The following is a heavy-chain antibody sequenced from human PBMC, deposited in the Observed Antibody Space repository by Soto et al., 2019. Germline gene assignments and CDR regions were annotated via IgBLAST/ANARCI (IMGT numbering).Heavy chain of an antibody. D-gene: IGHD3-22*01. J-gene: IGHJ3*02. CDR2: ISGSGYNT. CDR1: RFTFSTYG. CDR3: VKQLLSLRVVADAFDI. V-gene: IGHV3-23*01. Sequence: EVQLLESGGTVVQPGGSLRLSCAASRFTFSTYGVSWVRQAPGKGLEWVSSISGSGYNTFYADSVKGRFTISRDNSNNTVHLLMNNLRADDTALYYCVKQLLSLRVVADAFDIWGQGTMVTVSS.